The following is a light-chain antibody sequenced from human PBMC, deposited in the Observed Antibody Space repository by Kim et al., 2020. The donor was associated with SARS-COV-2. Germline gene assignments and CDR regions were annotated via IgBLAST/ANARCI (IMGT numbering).Light chain of an antibody. J-gene: IGLJ2*01. CDR3: SSYSTTSTPVV. V-gene: IGLV2-14*01. Sequence: QSALTQPASVSGSPGQSITISCTGTSSDVGGYNYVSWYQQHPGKAPKLMIYDVSRRPSGVSNRFSGSKSGNTASLTISGLQAEDEAVYSCSSYSTTSTPVVFGGGTQLTVL. CDR2: DVS. CDR1: SSDVGGYNY.